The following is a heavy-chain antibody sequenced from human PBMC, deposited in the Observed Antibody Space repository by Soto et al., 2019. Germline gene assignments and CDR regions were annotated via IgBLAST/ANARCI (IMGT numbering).Heavy chain of an antibody. J-gene: IGHJ4*02. CDR1: GGSVSSNSYY. Sequence: QVQLQESGPGLVKPSETLSLTCTVSGGSVSSNSYYWSCIRQPPGKGLEWIGYIYHSGGTNYNPSLKSRVTISVDTSKNQFSLKLNSVTAADTAVYYCARVHSDFDYWGQGTLVTVSS. CDR2: IYHSGGT. D-gene: IGHD6-13*01. V-gene: IGHV4-61*01. CDR3: ARVHSDFDY.